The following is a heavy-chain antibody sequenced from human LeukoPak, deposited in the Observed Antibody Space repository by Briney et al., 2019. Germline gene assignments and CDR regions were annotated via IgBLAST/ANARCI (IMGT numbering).Heavy chain of an antibody. V-gene: IGHV1-69*04. CDR2: IIPILGIA. CDR1: GGTFSSYA. Sequence: ASVKVSCKASGGTFSSYAISWVRQAPGQGLEWMGRIIPILGIANYAQKFQGRVTITADKSTSTAYMELSSLRSEDTAVYYCARDFHSAAGRGFYYYYGMDVWGQGTTVTVSS. J-gene: IGHJ6*02. CDR3: ARDFHSAAGRGFYYYYGMDV. D-gene: IGHD6-13*01.